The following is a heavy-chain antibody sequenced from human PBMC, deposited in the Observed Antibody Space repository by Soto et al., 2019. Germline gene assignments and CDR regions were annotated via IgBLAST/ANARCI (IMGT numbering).Heavy chain of an antibody. CDR1: GYTFTSYG. V-gene: IGHV1-18*01. J-gene: IGHJ4*02. D-gene: IGHD2-15*01. CDR3: ARSVGYCSGGSCYLNYFDY. CDR2: ISAYNGNT. Sequence: ASVKVSCKASGYTFTSYGISWVRQAPGQGLEWMGWISAYNGNTNYAQKLQGRVTMTTDTSTSTAYMELRSLRSDDTAVYYCARSVGYCSGGSCYLNYFDYWGQGTLVTVSS.